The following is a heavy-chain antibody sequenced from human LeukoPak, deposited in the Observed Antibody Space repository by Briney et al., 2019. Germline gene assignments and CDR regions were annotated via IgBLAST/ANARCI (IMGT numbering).Heavy chain of an antibody. Sequence: GGSLRLSCAASGFTFSTYWMHWVRQAPGKGLVWVSRIKSDGIATTYAALMKGRFTASRDNAKNTLYLQRSSLRAEDTAMYFCARVGGRGSIGGDCWGQGTLVTVSS. CDR3: ARVGGRGSIGGDC. CDR1: GFTFSTYW. D-gene: IGHD3-10*01. CDR2: IKSDGIAT. V-gene: IGHV3-74*03. J-gene: IGHJ4*02.